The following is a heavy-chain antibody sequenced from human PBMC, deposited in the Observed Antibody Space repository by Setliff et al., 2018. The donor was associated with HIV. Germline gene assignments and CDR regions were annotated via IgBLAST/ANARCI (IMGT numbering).Heavy chain of an antibody. V-gene: IGHV4-61*05. CDR1: GGSFSSSSYS. D-gene: IGHD3-10*01. Sequence: PSETLSLTCIVSGGSFSSSSYSWGWIRLPPGKGLEWIGYVSASGTTKYNPSLQSRVTISGDSSKNQFPLKLRSVPAADTAVYYCARTRSGTYYGGMNWFDPWGQGILVTVSA. CDR3: ARTRSGTYYGGMNWFDP. CDR2: VSASGTT. J-gene: IGHJ5*02.